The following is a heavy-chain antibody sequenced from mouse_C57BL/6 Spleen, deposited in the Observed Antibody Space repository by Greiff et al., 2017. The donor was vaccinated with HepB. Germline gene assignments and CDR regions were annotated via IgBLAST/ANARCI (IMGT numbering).Heavy chain of an antibody. CDR1: GFTFSSYA. CDR2: ISDGGSYT. CDR3: ARDRDGGFAY. J-gene: IGHJ3*01. Sequence: EVKVEESGGGLVKPGGSLKLSCAASGFTFSSYAMSWVRQTPEKRLEWVATISDGGSYTYYPDNVKGRFTISRDNAKNNLYLQMSHLKSEDTAMYYCARDRDGGFAYWGQETLVTVSA. D-gene: IGHD3-1*01. V-gene: IGHV5-4*01.